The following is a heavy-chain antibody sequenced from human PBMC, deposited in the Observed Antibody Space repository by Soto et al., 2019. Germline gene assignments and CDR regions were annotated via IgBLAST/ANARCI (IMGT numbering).Heavy chain of an antibody. CDR3: ARATLVRGVKDGILLDY. D-gene: IGHD3-10*01. CDR2: IYYSGST. V-gene: IGHV4-39*01. J-gene: IGHJ4*02. CDR1: GGSISSSSYY. Sequence: QLQLQESGRGLVNASETLSLTCTVSGGSISSSSYYWGWIRQPPGKGLEWIGSIYYSGSTYYNPSLKSRVTISVVTSKNQFSLKLSSVTAADTAVYYCARATLVRGVKDGILLDYWGQGTLVTVSS.